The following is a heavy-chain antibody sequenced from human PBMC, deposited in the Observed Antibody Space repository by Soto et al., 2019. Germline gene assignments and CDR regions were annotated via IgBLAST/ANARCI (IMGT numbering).Heavy chain of an antibody. J-gene: IGHJ6*02. V-gene: IGHV5-10-1*01. CDR3: ARRRGSSWSPHMDG. CDR2: IDPSDSYT. Sequence: GESLKISCKGSGYSFTSYWISWVRQMPGKGLEWMGRIDPSDSYTNYSPSFQGHVTISVDKSISTAYLQWSSLKASDTAMYYCARRRGSSWSPHMDGWGQGTTVNVSS. CDR1: GYSFTSYW. D-gene: IGHD6-13*01.